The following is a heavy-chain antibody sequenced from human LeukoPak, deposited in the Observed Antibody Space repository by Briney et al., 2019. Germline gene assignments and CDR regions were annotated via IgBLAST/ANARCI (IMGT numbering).Heavy chain of an antibody. CDR2: ISSGSDSI. D-gene: IGHD2-15*01. Sequence: GGSLRLSCAASGFTFSTYGINWVRQARGKGLEWVSYISSGSDSIHYADSLKGRFTVSRDNAKNSLFLQMNSLRDEDTAVYYCARAEALLPYLYWGQGTLGTVSS. CDR3: ARAEALLPYLY. J-gene: IGHJ4*02. V-gene: IGHV3-48*02. CDR1: GFTFSTYG.